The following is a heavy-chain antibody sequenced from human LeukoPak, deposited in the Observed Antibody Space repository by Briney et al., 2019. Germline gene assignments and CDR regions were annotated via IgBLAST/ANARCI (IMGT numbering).Heavy chain of an antibody. CDR1: GFTVSNNY. D-gene: IGHD3-9*01. CDR3: ARDLTPTGYYLVYYYYGMDV. CDR2: IYTGGNT. V-gene: IGHV3-66*01. Sequence: GGSLRLSCAASGFTVSNNYMSWVRQAPGKGLEWISVIYTGGNTNYADSVKGRFTISRDISKNTLYLQMNSLRAEDTAVYYCARDLTPTGYYLVYYYYGMDVWGQGTTVTVSS. J-gene: IGHJ6*02.